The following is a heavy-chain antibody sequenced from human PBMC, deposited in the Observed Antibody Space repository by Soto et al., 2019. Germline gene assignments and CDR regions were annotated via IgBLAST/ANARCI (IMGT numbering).Heavy chain of an antibody. J-gene: IGHJ3*01. CDR3: ARDRVTTVRGGTAFDV. D-gene: IGHD3-10*01. CDR1: GFTFSSYG. Sequence: QVQLVESGGGVVQPGRSLTLSCAASGFTFSSYGMHWVRQAPGKGLEWVAAIWYDGKNKYYVDSVKGRFTISRDNFKNMLYMQMNSLRDEDTAVYYCARDRVTTVRGGTAFDVWGQGTMVTVSS. V-gene: IGHV3-33*01. CDR2: IWYDGKNK.